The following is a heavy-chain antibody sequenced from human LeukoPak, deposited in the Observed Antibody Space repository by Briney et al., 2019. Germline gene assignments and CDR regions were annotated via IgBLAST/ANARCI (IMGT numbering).Heavy chain of an antibody. J-gene: IGHJ6*03. CDR3: ARDRKAYYGSGSLSYYYYYYMDV. V-gene: IGHV1-69*06. CDR2: IIPIFGTA. D-gene: IGHD3-10*01. CDR1: GGTFSSYA. Sequence: GSSVKVSCKASGGTFSSYAISWVRQAPGQGLEWMGGIIPIFGTANYAQKFQGRVTITADKSTSTAYMELSSLRSEDTAVYYCARDRKAYYGSGSLSYYYYYYMDVWGKGTTVTISS.